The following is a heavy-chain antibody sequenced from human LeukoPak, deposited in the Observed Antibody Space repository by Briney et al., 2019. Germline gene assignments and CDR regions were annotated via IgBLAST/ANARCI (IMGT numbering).Heavy chain of an antibody. Sequence: GGSLRLTCAASGFTFSSYSMNWVSQAPGKGLEWVSPISSSSSYIYYADSVMGRFTISRDNAKNSLYLQMNSLRAEDTAVYYWALWFGEVLRSHWFDPWGQGTLVTVSS. D-gene: IGHD3-10*01. J-gene: IGHJ5*02. CDR3: ALWFGEVLRSHWFDP. CDR2: ISSSSSYI. V-gene: IGHV3-21*01. CDR1: GFTFSSYS.